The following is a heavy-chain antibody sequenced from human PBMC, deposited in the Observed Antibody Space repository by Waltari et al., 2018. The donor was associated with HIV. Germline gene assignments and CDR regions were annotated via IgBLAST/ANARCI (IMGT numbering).Heavy chain of an antibody. J-gene: IGHJ4*02. Sequence: WVAVISYDGSNKYYADSVKGRFTISRDNSKNTLYLQMNSLRAGDTAVYYCAKQEQQLPARYWGQGTLVTVSS. CDR2: ISYDGSNK. V-gene: IGHV3-30*18. D-gene: IGHD6-13*01. CDR3: AKQEQQLPARY.